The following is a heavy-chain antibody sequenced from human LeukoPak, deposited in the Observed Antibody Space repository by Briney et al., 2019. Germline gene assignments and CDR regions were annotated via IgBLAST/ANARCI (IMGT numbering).Heavy chain of an antibody. Sequence: GGSLRLSCAASGFTFSSYSMNWVRQAPGKGLEWVSSISSSSSYIYHADSVKGRFTISRDNAKNSLYLQMNSLRAEDTAVYYCAREINYDSSGYYYEYAFDIWGQGTMVTVSS. CDR1: GFTFSSYS. CDR2: ISSSSSYI. D-gene: IGHD3-22*01. J-gene: IGHJ3*02. V-gene: IGHV3-21*01. CDR3: AREINYDSSGYYYEYAFDI.